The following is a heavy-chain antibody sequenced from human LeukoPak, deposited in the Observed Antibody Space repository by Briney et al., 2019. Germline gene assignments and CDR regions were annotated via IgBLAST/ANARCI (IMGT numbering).Heavy chain of an antibody. CDR2: ISGSGGST. V-gene: IGHV3-23*01. J-gene: IGHJ4*02. CDR1: GFTFSSYA. Sequence: GGSLRLSCAASGFTFSSYAMSWVRQAPGKGLEWVSAISGSGGSTYYADSVKGRFTISRDNSKNTLYLQMNSLRAEDTAVYYCAKDEPPLYSSSWYVAPYFDYWGQGTLVTVSS. D-gene: IGHD6-13*01. CDR3: AKDEPPLYSSSWYVAPYFDY.